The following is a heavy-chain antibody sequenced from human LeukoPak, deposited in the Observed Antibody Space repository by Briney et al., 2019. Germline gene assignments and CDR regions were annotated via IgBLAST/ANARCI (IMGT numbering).Heavy chain of an antibody. D-gene: IGHD3-22*01. CDR1: GFTVSSNY. V-gene: IGHV3-66*01. CDR3: ARESSSGYYLSY. J-gene: IGHJ4*02. CDR2: IYSGGRT. Sequence: GGSLRLSCAASGFTVSSNYMSWVRQAPGKGLEWVSVIYSGGRTYYADSVKVRFTISRDNSKNMLFLQMNSLRAEDTAIYYCARESSSGYYLSYWGQGTLVTVSS.